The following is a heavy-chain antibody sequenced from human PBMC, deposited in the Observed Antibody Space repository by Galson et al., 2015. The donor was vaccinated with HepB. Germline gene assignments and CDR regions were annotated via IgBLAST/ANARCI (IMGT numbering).Heavy chain of an antibody. V-gene: IGHV3-33*01. J-gene: IGHJ3*02. CDR1: GFTFSGYG. D-gene: IGHD2-8*01. CDR3: ARYNGDVSGFDI. Sequence: SLRLSCAASGFTFSGYGMHWVRQAPGKGLEWVGFIWYDGSKTDYADSVKGRLTISRDNSKKTLYLRMNTVGAEDTAVYYCARYNGDVSGFDIWGQGTMVIVSS. CDR2: IWYDGSKT.